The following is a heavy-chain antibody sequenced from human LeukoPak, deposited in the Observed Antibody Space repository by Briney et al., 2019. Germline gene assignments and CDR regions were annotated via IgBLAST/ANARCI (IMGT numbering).Heavy chain of an antibody. J-gene: IGHJ4*02. CDR1: GGTFSSYA. CDR2: IIPIFGTA. Sequence: SVKVSCKASGGTFSSYAISWVRQAPGQGLEWMGGIIPIFGTANYAQKFQGRVTMTRDTSTSTVYMELSSLRSEDTAVYYCARDGVAHFTMIGIVGASPDYWGQGTLVTVSS. D-gene: IGHD1-26*01. V-gene: IGHV1-69*05. CDR3: ARDGVAHFTMIGIVGASPDY.